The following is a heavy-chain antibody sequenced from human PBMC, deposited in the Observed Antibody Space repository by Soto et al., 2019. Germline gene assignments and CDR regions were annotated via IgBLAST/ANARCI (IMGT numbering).Heavy chain of an antibody. Sequence: SVTLSLTCTVSGGSVSSGSYYWSWIRQPPGKGLEWIGYIYYSGSTNYNPSLKSRVTISVDTSKNQFSLKLSSVTAADTAVYYCATYYDFWLGFDPWGQGTLVTVSS. CDR2: IYYSGST. J-gene: IGHJ5*02. CDR3: ATYYDFWLGFDP. V-gene: IGHV4-61*01. D-gene: IGHD3-3*01. CDR1: GGSVSSGSYY.